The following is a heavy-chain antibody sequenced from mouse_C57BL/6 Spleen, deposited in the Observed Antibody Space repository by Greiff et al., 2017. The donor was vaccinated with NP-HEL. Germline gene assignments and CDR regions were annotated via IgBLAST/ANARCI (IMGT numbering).Heavy chain of an antibody. V-gene: IGHV1-63*01. CDR2: IYPGGGYT. J-gene: IGHJ3*01. Sequence: VQLQQSGAELVRPGTSVKMSCKASGYTFTNYWIGWAKQRPGHGLEWIGDIYPGGGYTNYNEKFKGKATLTADKSSSTAYMQFSSLTSEDSAIYYCARRAAQATSWFAYWGQGTLVTVSA. CDR1: GYTFTNYW. CDR3: ARRAAQATSWFAY. D-gene: IGHD3-2*02.